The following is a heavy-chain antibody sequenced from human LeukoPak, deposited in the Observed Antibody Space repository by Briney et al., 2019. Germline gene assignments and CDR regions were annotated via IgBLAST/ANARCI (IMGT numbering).Heavy chain of an antibody. J-gene: IGHJ3*01. CDR1: GGSIRNCY. Sequence: SETLALTCSVSGGSIRNCYWSWIRQPPGKGLEWIGYTHSSGRTKYNPSLKSRLTISVDTSKTQFSLNLSSVTAADTAVYYCARDLVIVGAHDAFDLWGQGTMVTVSS. CDR3: ARDLVIVGAHDAFDL. D-gene: IGHD1-26*01. V-gene: IGHV4-59*01. CDR2: THSSGRT.